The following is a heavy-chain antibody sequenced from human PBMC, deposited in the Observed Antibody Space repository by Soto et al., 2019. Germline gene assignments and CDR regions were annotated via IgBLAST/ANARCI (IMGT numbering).Heavy chain of an antibody. D-gene: IGHD2-2*01. CDR3: AIYEGYCSSSSCAYLYYYM. CDR2: ISSSSSTI. Sequence: KGLEWVSYISSSSSTIYYADSVKGRFTISRDNAKNSLYLQMNSLRAEDTAVYYCAIYEGYCSSSSCAYLYYYM. V-gene: IGHV3-48*01. J-gene: IGHJ6*03.